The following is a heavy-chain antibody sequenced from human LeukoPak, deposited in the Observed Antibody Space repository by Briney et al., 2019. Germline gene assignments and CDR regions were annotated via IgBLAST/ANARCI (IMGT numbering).Heavy chain of an antibody. Sequence: SETLSLTCSVSGGSISSSIYYWGWIRQPPGKGLEWIGSIYYSGSTYYNPSLKSRVTISVDTSKSQFSLNLSSVTAADTAVYYCARQDYSNYVAYFDYWGQGTLSPSPQ. CDR3: ARQDYSNYVAYFDY. J-gene: IGHJ4*02. D-gene: IGHD4-11*01. CDR1: GGSISSSIYY. V-gene: IGHV4-39*01. CDR2: IYYSGST.